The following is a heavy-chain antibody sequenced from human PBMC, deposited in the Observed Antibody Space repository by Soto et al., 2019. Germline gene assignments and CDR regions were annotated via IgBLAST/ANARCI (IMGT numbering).Heavy chain of an antibody. J-gene: IGHJ4*02. CDR1: EFIFASYA. Sequence: EVQLLESGGALEQPGGSLSLSCAASEFIFASYAMSWVRQAPGRGLEWVSGISGSGSTTYYADSVKGRFTISRDNSKNTLFLQMSSLRAEDTAVYYCAKDRKSGSGWYWDYWGQGTLVTVSS. V-gene: IGHV3-23*01. CDR3: AKDRKSGSGWYWDY. CDR2: ISGSGSTT. D-gene: IGHD6-19*01.